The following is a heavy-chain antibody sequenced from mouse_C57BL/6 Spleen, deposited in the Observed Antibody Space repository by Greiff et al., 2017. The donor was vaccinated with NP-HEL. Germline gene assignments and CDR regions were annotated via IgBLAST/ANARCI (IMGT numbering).Heavy chain of an antibody. CDR3: AREVNYPDY. Sequence: EVQRVESGGGLVKPGGSLKLSCAASGFTFSSYAMSWVRQTPEKRLEWVATISDGGSYTYYPDNVKGRFTISRDNAKNNLYLQMSHLKSEDTAMYYCAREVNYPDYWGQGTTLTVSS. J-gene: IGHJ2*01. V-gene: IGHV5-4*01. CDR2: ISDGGSYT. D-gene: IGHD2-1*01. CDR1: GFTFSSYA.